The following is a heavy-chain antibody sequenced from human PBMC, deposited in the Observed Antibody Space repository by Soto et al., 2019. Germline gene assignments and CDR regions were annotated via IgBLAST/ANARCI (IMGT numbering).Heavy chain of an antibody. CDR2: IYHSGST. Sequence: PSETLSLTCAVSGGSISSGGYSWSWIRQPPGKGLEWIGYIYHSGSTYYNPSLKSRVTISVDTSRNQFSLKLSSVTAADTAVYYCARDILTGYYTGFRSGNWYFDLWGRGTLVTVS. D-gene: IGHD3-9*01. J-gene: IGHJ2*01. V-gene: IGHV4-30-2*01. CDR1: GGSISSGGYS. CDR3: ARDILTGYYTGFRSGNWYFDL.